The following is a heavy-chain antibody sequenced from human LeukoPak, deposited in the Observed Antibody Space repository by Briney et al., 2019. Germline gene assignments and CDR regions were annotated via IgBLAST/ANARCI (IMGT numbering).Heavy chain of an antibody. V-gene: IGHV3-23*01. CDR2: ISGRGGST. Sequence: GGSLRLSCTASEFTFSSYWMSWVRQAPGKGLEWVSAISGRGGSTYYADSVKGRFTISRDNSKNTLYLQMNSLRAEDTAVYYCAKSPYYDSSGPLDYWGQGTLVTVSS. CDR3: AKSPYYDSSGPLDY. J-gene: IGHJ4*02. CDR1: EFTFSSYW. D-gene: IGHD3-22*01.